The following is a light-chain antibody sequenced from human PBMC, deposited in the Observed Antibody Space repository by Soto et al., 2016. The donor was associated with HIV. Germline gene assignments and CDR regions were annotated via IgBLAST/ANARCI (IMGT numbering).Light chain of an antibody. J-gene: IGKJ1*01. CDR1: QSISRW. CDR3: LQHNSYPRT. V-gene: IGKV1-5*03. CDR2: EAS. Sequence: DIQMTQSPSTLSAFVGDRVTITCRASQSISRWLAWYQQKPGKAPKLLMSEASTLESGVPSRISGSGSWDRNSLSQSVACSLKYFATYYCLQHNSYPRTFGQGTRGGYQT.